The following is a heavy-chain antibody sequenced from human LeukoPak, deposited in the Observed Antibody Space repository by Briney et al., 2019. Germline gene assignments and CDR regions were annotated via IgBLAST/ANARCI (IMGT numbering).Heavy chain of an antibody. D-gene: IGHD6-19*01. CDR1: GFTFSSYS. CDR2: ISSSSSYI. V-gene: IGHV3-21*04. CDR3: AKDSSSGWYGGFGY. J-gene: IGHJ4*02. Sequence: GGSLRLSCAASGFTFSSYSMNWVRQAPGKGLEWVSSISSSSSYIYYADSVKGRLTISIDNAKNSLYLQMNSLRAEDTALYYCAKDSSSGWYGGFGYWGQGTLATVSS.